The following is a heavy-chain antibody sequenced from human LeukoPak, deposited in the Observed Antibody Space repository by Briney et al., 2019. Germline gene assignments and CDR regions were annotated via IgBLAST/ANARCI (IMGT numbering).Heavy chain of an antibody. CDR2: IYYSGST. J-gene: IGHJ5*02. V-gene: IGHV4-59*01. D-gene: IGHD7-27*01. Sequence: KPSETLSLTCTVSGGSISSYYWSWIRQPPGKGLEWIGYIYYSGSTNYNPSLKSRVTISVDTSKNQFSLKLSSVTAADTAVYYCAKQNPTGDPRFDHWGQGTLVTVSS. CDR3: AKQNPTGDPRFDH. CDR1: GGSISSYY.